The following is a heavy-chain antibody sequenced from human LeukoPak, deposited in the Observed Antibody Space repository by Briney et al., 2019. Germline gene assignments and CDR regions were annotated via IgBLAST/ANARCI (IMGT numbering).Heavy chain of an antibody. D-gene: IGHD6-13*01. Sequence: SETLSLTCTVSGGSISSYYWSWIRQPPGKGLEWIGYIYYSGSTNYNPSLKSRVTISVDTSKNQFSLKLSSVTAADTAVYYCARSYSSSWDALFDYWGQGTLVTVSS. CDR1: GGSISSYY. CDR2: IYYSGST. J-gene: IGHJ4*02. CDR3: ARSYSSSWDALFDY. V-gene: IGHV4-59*08.